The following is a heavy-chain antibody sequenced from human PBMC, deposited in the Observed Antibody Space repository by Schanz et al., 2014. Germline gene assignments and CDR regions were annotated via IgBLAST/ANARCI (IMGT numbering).Heavy chain of an antibody. D-gene: IGHD6-19*01. CDR1: GFTFSSFS. Sequence: EVQLLESGGGLVKPGGSLRLSCAASGFTFSSFSMHWVRRPPGGGLQWVSGISDRGDGTNYGDSVRGRFTISRDNSRNTVYLQMNNVGVDDTATYYCVKTDAGWRFDYWGQGTLVIVSS. V-gene: IGHV3-23*01. CDR2: ISDRGDGT. J-gene: IGHJ4*02. CDR3: VKTDAGWRFDY.